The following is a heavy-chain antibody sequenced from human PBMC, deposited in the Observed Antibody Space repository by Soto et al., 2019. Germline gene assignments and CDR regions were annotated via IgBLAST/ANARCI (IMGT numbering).Heavy chain of an antibody. J-gene: IGHJ1*01. CDR3: ARTYSSGWYGGYFQH. CDR2: IYYSGST. V-gene: IGHV4-59*01. Sequence: SETLSLTCTVSGGSISSYYWSWIRQPPGKGLEWIGYIYYSGSTNYNPSLKSRVTISVDTSKNQFSLKLSSVTAADTAVYYCARTYSSGWYGGYFQHWGQGTLVTVYS. D-gene: IGHD6-19*01. CDR1: GGSISSYY.